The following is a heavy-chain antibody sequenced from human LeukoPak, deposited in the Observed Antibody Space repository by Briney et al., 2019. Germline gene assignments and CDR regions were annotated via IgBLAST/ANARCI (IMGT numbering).Heavy chain of an antibody. Sequence: SETLSLTCTASGGSISSYYWSWIRQPPGKGLEWIGYIYYSGSTNYNPSLKSRVTISVDTSKNQFSLKLSSVTAADTAVYYCARVYYYDSSGPMDYWGQGTLVTVSS. CDR2: IYYSGST. CDR1: GGSISSYY. CDR3: ARVYYYDSSGPMDY. V-gene: IGHV4-59*01. D-gene: IGHD3-22*01. J-gene: IGHJ4*02.